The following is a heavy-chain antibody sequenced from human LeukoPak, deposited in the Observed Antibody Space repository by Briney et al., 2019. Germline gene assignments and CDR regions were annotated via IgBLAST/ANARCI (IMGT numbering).Heavy chain of an antibody. CDR1: GGSISSYY. V-gene: IGHV4-4*09. J-gene: IGHJ4*02. D-gene: IGHD1-7*01. CDR3: ARQGGYNWNLIDY. Sequence: PSETLSLTCTVSGGSISSYYWSWIRQPPGKGLEWIGYIYTSGSTNYNPSLKSRVTISVDTSKNQFSLKLSSVTAADTAVYYCARQGGYNWNLIDYWGQGTLVTVSS. CDR2: IYTSGST.